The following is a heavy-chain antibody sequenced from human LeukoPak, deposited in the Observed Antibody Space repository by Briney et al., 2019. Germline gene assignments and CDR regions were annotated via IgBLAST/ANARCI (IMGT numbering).Heavy chain of an antibody. CDR3: AKDPQGIAAAGPNWLDP. J-gene: IGHJ5*02. CDR1: GGSISSYY. D-gene: IGHD6-13*01. CDR2: IYTSGST. V-gene: IGHV4-4*07. Sequence: SETLSLTCTVSGGSISSYYWSWIRQPAGKGLEWIGRIYTSGSTNYNPSLKSRVTISVDKSMNQLSLKLTSVTAADTAVYYCAKDPQGIAAAGPNWLDPWGKGTLVTVSS.